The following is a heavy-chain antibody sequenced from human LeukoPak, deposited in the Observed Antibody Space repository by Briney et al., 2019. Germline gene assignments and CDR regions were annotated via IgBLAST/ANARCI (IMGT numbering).Heavy chain of an antibody. J-gene: IGHJ4*02. V-gene: IGHV4-39*07. CDR1: GGSISSSSYY. Sequence: SETLSLTCTVSGGSISSSSYYWGWIRQPPGKGLEWIGSIYYSGSTNYNPSLKSRVSISADTSKKQIFLKLNSVTAADTAVYYCARGQNYDGPSFDFWGQGTLVTVSS. D-gene: IGHD1-7*01. CDR3: ARGQNYDGPSFDF. CDR2: IYYSGST.